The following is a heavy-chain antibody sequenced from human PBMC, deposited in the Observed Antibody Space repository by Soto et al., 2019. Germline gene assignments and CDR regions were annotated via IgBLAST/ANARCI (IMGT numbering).Heavy chain of an antibody. CDR3: ARLYSSSSPVDY. CDR1: GFTFSSYS. CDR2: ISSGSSSYI. Sequence: GGSLRLSCAASGFTFSSYSMNWVRQAPGKGLEWVSSISSGSSSYIYYADSVKGRFTISRDNAKNSLYLQMNSLRAEDTAVYYCARLYSSSSPVDYWGQGTLVTVSS. V-gene: IGHV3-21*01. J-gene: IGHJ4*02. D-gene: IGHD6-6*01.